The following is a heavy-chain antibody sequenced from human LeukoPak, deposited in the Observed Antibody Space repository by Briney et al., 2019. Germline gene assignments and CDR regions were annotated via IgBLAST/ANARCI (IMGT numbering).Heavy chain of an antibody. CDR3: ARDKYPDAGLSSWFDP. Sequence: GGSLRLSCAASGFTFDDYGMSWVRQAPGKGPEWVSGINWNGGSTGYADSVKGRFTISRDNAKNSLYLQMNSLRAEDTALYHCARDKYPDAGLSSWFDPWGQGTLVTVSS. V-gene: IGHV3-20*01. J-gene: IGHJ5*02. D-gene: IGHD3-16*02. CDR2: INWNGGST. CDR1: GFTFDDYG.